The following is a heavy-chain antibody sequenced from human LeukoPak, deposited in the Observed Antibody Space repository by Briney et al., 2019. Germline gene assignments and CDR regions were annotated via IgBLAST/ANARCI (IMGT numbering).Heavy chain of an antibody. CDR2: IYYSGST. CDR1: GGSISSGGYY. D-gene: IGHD3-22*01. V-gene: IGHV4-31*03. CDR3: ARGPHYYYDSRRYFDY. J-gene: IGHJ4*02. Sequence: PSETLSLTCTVSGGSISSGGYYWSWIRQHPGKGLEWIGYIYYSGSTYYNPSLKSRVTISVDTSKNQFSLKLSSVTAADTAVYYCARGPHYYYDSRRYFDYWGQGTLVTVSS.